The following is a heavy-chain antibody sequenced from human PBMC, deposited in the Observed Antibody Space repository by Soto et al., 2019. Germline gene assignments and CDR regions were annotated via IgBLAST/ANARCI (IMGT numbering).Heavy chain of an antibody. Sequence: SSETLSLTCTVSGGSISSSSYYWGWIRQPPGKGLECIGSIYYSGSTYYNPSLKSRVTISVDTSKNQFSLKLSSVTAADTAVYYCARGRPTGIQLWFARQHGAFDIWGQGTMVTVSS. CDR3: ARGRPTGIQLWFARQHGAFDI. CDR1: GGSISSSSYY. V-gene: IGHV4-39*01. D-gene: IGHD5-18*01. CDR2: IYYSGST. J-gene: IGHJ3*02.